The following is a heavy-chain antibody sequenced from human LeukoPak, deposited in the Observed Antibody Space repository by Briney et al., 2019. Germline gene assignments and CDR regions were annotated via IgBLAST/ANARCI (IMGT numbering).Heavy chain of an antibody. CDR1: GYTFSRYA. Sequence: ASVKVSCKASGYTFSRYALYWVRQAPGQRLEWMGWINAGNGNTKYSQKFQGRVTITRDTSASTVYMELSSLRSEDTAVYYCARDAEVVPTYSWFDPWGQGTLVTVSS. J-gene: IGHJ5*02. D-gene: IGHD2-2*01. CDR2: INAGNGNT. V-gene: IGHV1-3*01. CDR3: ARDAEVVPTYSWFDP.